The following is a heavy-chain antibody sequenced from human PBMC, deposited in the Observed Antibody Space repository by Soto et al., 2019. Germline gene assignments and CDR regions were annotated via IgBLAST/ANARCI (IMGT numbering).Heavy chain of an antibody. CDR3: ARDRRRMGTTLDFDY. V-gene: IGHV1-2*02. D-gene: IGHD1-7*01. J-gene: IGHJ4*02. Sequence: ASVKVSCKASGYTFTGYYVHWVRQAPGQGLEWMGWTNPNSGGTNYAQKFQGRVTMTRDTSISTAYMELSRLRSDDTAVYYCARDRRRMGTTLDFDYWGQGTLVTVSS. CDR1: GYTFTGYY. CDR2: TNPNSGGT.